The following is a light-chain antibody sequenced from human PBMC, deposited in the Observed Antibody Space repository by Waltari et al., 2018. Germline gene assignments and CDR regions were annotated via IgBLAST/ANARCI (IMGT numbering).Light chain of an antibody. CDR3: QTGGHGTWV. V-gene: IGLV4-69*01. J-gene: IGLJ3*02. Sequence: QLVLTQSPSASASLGASVKLTCTLSSGHSRNVIAWLQQQPEQGPRYLMKVNSDGSHSKGDEIPDRFSGSSSGAERYLTISSLQSEDEADYYCQTGGHGTWVFGGGTKLTVL. CDR2: VNSDGSH. CDR1: SGHSRNV.